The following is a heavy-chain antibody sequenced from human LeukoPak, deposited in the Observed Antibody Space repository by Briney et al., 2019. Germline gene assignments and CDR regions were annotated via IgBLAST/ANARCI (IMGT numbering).Heavy chain of an antibody. J-gene: IGHJ6*02. CDR2: MNPDSGIT. D-gene: IGHD3-10*01. CDR1: GYTFTTYD. CDR3: ARTMVRGVPVGMDV. V-gene: IGHV1-8*01. Sequence: ASVKVSCKASGYTFTTYDINWVRLATGQGLEYMGWMNPDSGITGYAQKFQGRITMTSTTSMNTFYLEVSSLRSEDTAIYYCARTMVRGVPVGMDVWGQGTTAIVSS.